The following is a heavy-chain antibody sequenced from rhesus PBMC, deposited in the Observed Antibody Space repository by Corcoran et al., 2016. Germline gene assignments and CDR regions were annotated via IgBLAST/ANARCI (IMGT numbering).Heavy chain of an antibody. CDR2: IYGSGGSN. D-gene: IGHD1-26*01. CDR3: ASAVTGTNYFDY. Sequence: QVQLQESGPGLVKPSETLSLTCAVSGGSISGYYYWSWIRQPPGKGLVWIGRIYGSGGSNYLNPSLKSRVTLSVDTSENQFSLKLSSVTAADTAVYYCASAVTGTNYFDYWGQGVLVTVSS. CDR1: GGSISGYYY. V-gene: IGHV4S14*01. J-gene: IGHJ4*01.